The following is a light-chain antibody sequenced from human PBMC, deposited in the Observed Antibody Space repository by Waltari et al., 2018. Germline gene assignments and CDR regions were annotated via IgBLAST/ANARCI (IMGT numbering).Light chain of an antibody. V-gene: IGKV4-1*01. CDR2: WAS. CDR1: LYCDDKENY. CDR3: QQYYSTMYT. Sequence: LYCDDKENYVAGYQPKPGRPPKLLISWASTRESGVPNRFSGSGSGTDVTLTISSLQAEDVAVYYCQQYYSTMYTFGKATKLEIK. J-gene: IGKJ2*01.